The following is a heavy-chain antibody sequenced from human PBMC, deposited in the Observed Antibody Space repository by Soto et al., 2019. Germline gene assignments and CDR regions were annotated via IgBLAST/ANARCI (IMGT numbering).Heavy chain of an antibody. D-gene: IGHD6-13*01. V-gene: IGHV4-59*01. CDR2: IYYSGST. CDR1: GGSISSYY. CDR3: ARGHAPYSSCDNWFDH. J-gene: IGHJ5*02. Sequence: SETLSLTCTVSGGSISSYYWSWIRQPPGKGLEWIGYIYYSGSTKYNPSLKSRVTISVDTSKNQFSLKLSSVTAADTAVYYCARGHAPYSSCDNWFDHWGQGTLVTVSS.